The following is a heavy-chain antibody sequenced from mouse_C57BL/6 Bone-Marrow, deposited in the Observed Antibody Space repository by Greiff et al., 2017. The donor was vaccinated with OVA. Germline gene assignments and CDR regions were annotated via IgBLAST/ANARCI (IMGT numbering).Heavy chain of an antibody. D-gene: IGHD1-1*01. CDR1: GYTFTSYW. CDR3: TRWGVFTVGDTGAMDY. CDR2: IYPGTSDT. V-gene: IGHV1-5*01. J-gene: IGHJ4*01. Sequence: EVQLQQSGTVLARPGASVKMSCKTSGYTFTSYWMHWVKQRPGQGLEWIGAIYPGTSDTSYNQKFKGKAKLTAVTSASTAYMELSSLTNEDSAVYYCTRWGVFTVGDTGAMDYWGQGTSVTVSS.